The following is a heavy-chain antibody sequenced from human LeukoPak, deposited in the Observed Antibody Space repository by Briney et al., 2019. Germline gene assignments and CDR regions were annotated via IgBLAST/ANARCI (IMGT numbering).Heavy chain of an antibody. D-gene: IGHD3-10*01. Sequence: PSETLSLTCTVSGGSISSGGYYWSWIRQHPGKGLEWFGYIYYSGSTYYNPSLKSRVTISVDTSKNQFSLKLSSVTAADTAVYYCARAAGVGPYGSGDTTDYWGQGTLVTVSS. V-gene: IGHV4-31*03. CDR3: ARAAGVGPYGSGDTTDY. CDR1: GGSISSGGYY. CDR2: IYYSGST. J-gene: IGHJ4*02.